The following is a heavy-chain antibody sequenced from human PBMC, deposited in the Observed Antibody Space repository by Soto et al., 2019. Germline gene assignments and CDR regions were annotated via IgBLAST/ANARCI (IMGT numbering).Heavy chain of an antibody. D-gene: IGHD2-8*01. CDR2: ISSSSSYT. CDR3: ARTPDCTNGVCSAGFDY. J-gene: IGHJ4*02. Sequence: GGSLRLSCAASGFTFSDYYMSWIRQAPGKGLEWVSYISSSSSYTNYADSVKGRFTTSRDNAKNSLYLQMNSLRAEDTAVYYCARTPDCTNGVCSAGFDYWGQGTLVTVSS. V-gene: IGHV3-11*06. CDR1: GFTFSDYY.